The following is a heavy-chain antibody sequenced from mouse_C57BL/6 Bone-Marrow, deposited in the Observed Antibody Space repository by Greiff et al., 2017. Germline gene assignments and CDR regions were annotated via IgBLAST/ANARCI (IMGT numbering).Heavy chain of an antibody. J-gene: IGHJ3*01. V-gene: IGHV1-64*01. D-gene: IGHD3-1*01. Sequence: VQLQQPGAGLVKPGASVKLSCKASGYTFTSYWMHWVKQRPGQGLEWIGMIHPNSGSTNYNEKFKSKATLTVDKSSSTAYMQLSSLTSEDSAVYYCAFLGPTWFAYWGQGTLVTVSA. CDR1: GYTFTSYW. CDR3: AFLGPTWFAY. CDR2: IHPNSGST.